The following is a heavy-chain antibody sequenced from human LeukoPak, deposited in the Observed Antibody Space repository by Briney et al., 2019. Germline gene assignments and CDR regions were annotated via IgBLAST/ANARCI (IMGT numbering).Heavy chain of an antibody. V-gene: IGHV5-51*01. D-gene: IGHD3-9*01. J-gene: IGHJ4*02. CDR3: ARLRGPYYDILTGYYFDY. CDR1: GYSFTNFW. CDR2: SYPGDSET. Sequence: GESLKISCRGSGYSFTNFWIGWVRLMPGKGLEWMGVSYPGDSETRYSPSFQGQVTISADKSISTAYLQWSSLKASDTAMYYCARLRGPYYDILTGYYFDYWGQGTLVTVSS.